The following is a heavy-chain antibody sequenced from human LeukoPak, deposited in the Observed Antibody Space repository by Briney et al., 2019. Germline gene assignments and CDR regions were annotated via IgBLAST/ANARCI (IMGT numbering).Heavy chain of an antibody. D-gene: IGHD1-14*01. CDR3: VKHRTQSENNYMDV. Sequence: PGGSLRLSCAASGFTFGSYGMHWVRQTPGKGLEWVAFIRFDGINKYYADSVEGRFTISRDDSNNTLWLQMNSLRSEDTAVYYCVKHRTQSENNYMDVWGKGTTVTVSS. CDR2: IRFDGINK. CDR1: GFTFGSYG. V-gene: IGHV3-30*02. J-gene: IGHJ6*03.